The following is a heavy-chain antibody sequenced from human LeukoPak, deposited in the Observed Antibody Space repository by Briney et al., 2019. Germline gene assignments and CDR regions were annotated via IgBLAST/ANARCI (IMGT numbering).Heavy chain of an antibody. V-gene: IGHV3-21*01. CDR1: GFTFSSYS. CDR3: ARDRVNYYDSSGLDY. J-gene: IGHJ4*02. Sequence: PGGSLRLSCAASGFTFSSYSMNWVRQAPGKGLEWVSSISSSSSYIYYADSVKGRFTISKDKAKNSLYLQMNSLRAEDTAVYYCARDRVNYYDSSGLDYWGQGTLVTVSS. CDR2: ISSSSSYI. D-gene: IGHD3-22*01.